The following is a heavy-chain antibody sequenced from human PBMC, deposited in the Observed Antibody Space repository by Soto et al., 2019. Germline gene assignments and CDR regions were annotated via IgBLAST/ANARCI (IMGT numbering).Heavy chain of an antibody. V-gene: IGHV3-74*01. Sequence: GGSLRLSXTASGFTFNNKWMHWVRQAPGKGLVWLSRIDGAAATTNYADSVKGRFTISRDNAKNIVFLHVNGLTDEDTAVYYCARGGAMGVDYWGQGTLVT. CDR3: ARGGAMGVDY. CDR1: GFTFNNKW. J-gene: IGHJ4*02. CDR2: IDGAAATT. D-gene: IGHD1-26*01.